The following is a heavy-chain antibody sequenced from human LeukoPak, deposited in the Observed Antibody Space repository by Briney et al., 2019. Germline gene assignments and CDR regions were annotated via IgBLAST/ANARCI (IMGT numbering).Heavy chain of an antibody. Sequence: PGRSLRLSCAASGFTFSSYAMHWVRQAPGKGLEWVAVISYDGSNKYYADSVKGRFTISRDNSKNTLYLQMNSLRAEDTAVYYCARDQAGPFDYWGQGTLVTASS. V-gene: IGHV3-30-3*01. J-gene: IGHJ4*02. CDR1: GFTFSSYA. CDR3: ARDQAGPFDY. CDR2: ISYDGSNK.